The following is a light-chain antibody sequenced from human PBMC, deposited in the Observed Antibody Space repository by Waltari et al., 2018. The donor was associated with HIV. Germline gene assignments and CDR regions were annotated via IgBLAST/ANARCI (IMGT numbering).Light chain of an antibody. V-gene: IGLV3-25*03. J-gene: IGLJ2*01. Sequence: SYELAQPPSVSVSPGQTARLTCSGDALPRQFVYWYQHKPGQAPIVVIYKDSERPSGIPERFSGFIAGTTATLTISAVQAEDEADYDCQSADITGTLGVFGGGTRLTV. CDR2: KDS. CDR3: QSADITGTLGV. CDR1: ALPRQF.